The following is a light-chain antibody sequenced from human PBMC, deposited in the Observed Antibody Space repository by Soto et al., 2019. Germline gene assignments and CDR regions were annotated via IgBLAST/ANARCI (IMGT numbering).Light chain of an antibody. CDR1: QTVTSN. CDR2: GAS. J-gene: IGKJ4*01. CDR3: QQYNNLPFT. Sequence: EIVMTQSPATLSVSPGERVTLSCRASQTVTSNLAWYQQKPGQAPRLLIYGASTRATAIPARFSGSGSGTEFTLTVSSLQSEDFAVYYCQQYNNLPFTFGGGTKVEIK. V-gene: IGKV3-15*01.